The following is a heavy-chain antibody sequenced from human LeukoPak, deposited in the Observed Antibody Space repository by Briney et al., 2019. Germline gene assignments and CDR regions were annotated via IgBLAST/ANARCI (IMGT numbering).Heavy chain of an antibody. CDR2: MSPNSGNT. CDR3: ARSPLYYYDSSGCFDI. CDR1: GYTFTSYD. Sequence: GASVKVSCKASGYTFTSYDINWVRQATGQGLEWMGWMSPNSGNTGYAQKFQGRVTMTRNTSISTAYMELSSLRSEDTAVYYCARSPLYYYDSSGCFDIWGQGTMVTVSS. J-gene: IGHJ3*02. D-gene: IGHD3-22*01. V-gene: IGHV1-8*01.